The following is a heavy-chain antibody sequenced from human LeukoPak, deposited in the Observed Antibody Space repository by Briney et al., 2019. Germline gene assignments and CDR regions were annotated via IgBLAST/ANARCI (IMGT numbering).Heavy chain of an antibody. J-gene: IGHJ4*02. CDR2: IWYDGSNK. V-gene: IGHV3-33*08. CDR1: GFTFSSYG. Sequence: GGSLRLSCAASGFTFSSYGRHWVRQAPGKGLEWVADIWYDGSNKYYADSVKGRFTISRDNSKNTLYLQMNSLRAEDTAVYYCARDQRAIFGVVTRTLDYWGQGTLVTVSS. CDR3: ARDQRAIFGVVTRTLDY. D-gene: IGHD3-3*01.